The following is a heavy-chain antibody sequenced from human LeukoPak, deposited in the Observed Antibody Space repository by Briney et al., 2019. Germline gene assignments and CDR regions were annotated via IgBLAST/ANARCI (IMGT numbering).Heavy chain of an antibody. D-gene: IGHD2-2*01. CDR3: AREQWGYCSSTSCRNWFDP. V-gene: IGHV4-61*08. CDR2: IYHSGST. Sequence: SQTLSLTCTVSGGSLSSGGYYWSWIRQPPGKGLEWIGYIYHSGSTNYNPSLKSRVTISVDTSKNQFSLKLSSVTAADTAVYYCAREQWGYCSSTSCRNWFDPWGQGTLVTVSS. CDR1: GGSLSSGGYY. J-gene: IGHJ5*02.